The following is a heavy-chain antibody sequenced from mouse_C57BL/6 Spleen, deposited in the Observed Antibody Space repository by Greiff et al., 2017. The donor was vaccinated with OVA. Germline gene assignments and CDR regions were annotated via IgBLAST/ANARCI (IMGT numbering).Heavy chain of an antibody. Sequence: QVQLQQSGAELAKPGASVKLSCKASGYTFTSYWMHWVKQRPGQGLEWIGYINPSSGYPKYNQKFKDKATLTADKSSSTAYMQLSSLTYEDSAFYYCAPGYGTTVVYWYFDVWGTGTTVTVSS. D-gene: IGHD1-1*01. J-gene: IGHJ1*03. CDR2: INPSSGYP. CDR1: GYTFTSYW. V-gene: IGHV1-7*01. CDR3: APGYGTTVVYWYFDV.